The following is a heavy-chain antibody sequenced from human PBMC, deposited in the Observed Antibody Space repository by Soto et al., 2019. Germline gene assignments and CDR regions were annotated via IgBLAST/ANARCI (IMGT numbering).Heavy chain of an antibody. D-gene: IGHD3-3*01. CDR2: LFDSGSA. Sequence: QVQLQESGPGLVKPSQTLSLTCYVSGGSFTSGGYSWTWIRHQPGKALQWIGYLFDSGSAYYNPSLISRLTISVDTGKNLFALELSSVTASDTAVYYCARGSGYYRNFDSWGQGTLVSVSS. V-gene: IGHV4-31*02. CDR1: GGSFTSGGYS. CDR3: ARGSGYYRNFDS. J-gene: IGHJ4*02.